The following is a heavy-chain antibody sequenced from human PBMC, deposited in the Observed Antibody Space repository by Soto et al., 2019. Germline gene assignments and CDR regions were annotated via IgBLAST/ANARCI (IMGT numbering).Heavy chain of an antibody. CDR2: IYSGGST. V-gene: IGHV3-66*01. D-gene: IGHD4-17*01. CDR3: ARYFDGDYVFDY. Sequence: GGSLRLSCAASGFTVSSNYMSWVRQAPGKGLEWVSVIYSGGSTYYADSVKGRFTISRDNSKNTLYLQMNSLRAEDTAVYYCARYFDGDYVFDYWGQGTLVTVSS. CDR1: GFTVSSNY. J-gene: IGHJ4*02.